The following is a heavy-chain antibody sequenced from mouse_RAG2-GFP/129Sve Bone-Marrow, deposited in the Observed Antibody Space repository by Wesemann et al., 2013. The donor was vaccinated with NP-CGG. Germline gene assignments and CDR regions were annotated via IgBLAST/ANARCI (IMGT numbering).Heavy chain of an antibody. D-gene: IGHD2-2*01. CDR2: INSDGSAI. CDR1: GFTFSGFW. J-gene: IGHJ3*01. Sequence: VPPGGSRGLSCEGSGFTFSGFWMSWVRQTPGKTLEWIGDINSDGSAINYAPSIKDRFTIFRDNDKSTLYLQMSNVRSEDTATYFCMRIRGYLAWFAYWGQGTLVTVSA. V-gene: IGHV11-1*01. CDR3: MRIRGYLAWFAY.